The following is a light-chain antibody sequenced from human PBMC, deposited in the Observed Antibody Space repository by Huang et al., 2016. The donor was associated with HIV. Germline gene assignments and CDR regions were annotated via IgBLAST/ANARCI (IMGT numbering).Light chain of an antibody. CDR2: LGS. CDR3: MEALKTPYT. J-gene: IGKJ2*01. Sequence: DIVMIQSPLSLPVTPGELASISCRSSQSLLHTNAYNYLDWYLQKPGQSPQLLIYLGSSRGSGVPDRVSGGGSGTRFSLNISRVEAEDAGIDYCMEALKTPYTFGQGTKLEIK. V-gene: IGKV2-28*01. CDR1: QSLLHTNAYNY.